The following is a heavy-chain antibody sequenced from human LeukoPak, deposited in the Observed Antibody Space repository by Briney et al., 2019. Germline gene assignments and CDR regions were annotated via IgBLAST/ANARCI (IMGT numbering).Heavy chain of an antibody. CDR2: ISYDGSNK. CDR3: ARSSGSYGPFDY. D-gene: IGHD1-26*01. J-gene: IGHJ4*02. V-gene: IGHV3-30-3*01. Sequence: ASGFTFSSXAXXXVRXAPGXGXXXVAVISYDGSNKYYADSVKGRFTISRDNSKNTLYLQMNSLRAEDTAVYYCARSSGSYGPFDYWGQGTLVTVSS. CDR1: GFTFSSXA.